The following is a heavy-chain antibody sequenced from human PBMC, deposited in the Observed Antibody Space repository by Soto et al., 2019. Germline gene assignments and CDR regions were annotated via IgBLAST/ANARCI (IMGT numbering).Heavy chain of an antibody. CDR3: ATDTVTTAFDY. Sequence: GGSLRLSCAASGFTFSSYGMHWVRQAPGKGLEWVAVISYDGSNKYYADSVKGRFTISRDNSKNTLYLQMNSLRAEDTAVYYCATDTVTTAFDYWGKGTLVPVSS. CDR2: ISYDGSNK. CDR1: GFTFSSYG. J-gene: IGHJ4*02. D-gene: IGHD4-17*01. V-gene: IGHV3-30*03.